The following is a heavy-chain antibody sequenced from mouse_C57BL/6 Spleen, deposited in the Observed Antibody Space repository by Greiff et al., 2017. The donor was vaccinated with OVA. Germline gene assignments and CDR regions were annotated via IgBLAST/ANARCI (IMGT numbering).Heavy chain of an antibody. CDR1: GYTFTDYY. CDR3: ARFVFDY. CDR2: IYPGSGNT. V-gene: IGHV1-76*01. Sequence: VQLQESGAELVRPGASVKLSCKASGYTFTDYYINWVKQRPGQGLEWIARIYPGSGNTYYNEKFKGKATLTAEKSSSTAYMQLSSLTSEDSAVYFCARFVFDYWGQGTTLTVSS. J-gene: IGHJ2*01.